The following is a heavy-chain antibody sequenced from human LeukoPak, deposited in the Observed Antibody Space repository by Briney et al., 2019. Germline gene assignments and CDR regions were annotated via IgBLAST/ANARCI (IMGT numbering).Heavy chain of an antibody. J-gene: IGHJ4*02. CDR3: VRLVVVSGNPFDY. CDR2: ISASGSTI. CDR1: GFPFSSYE. Sequence: GGSLRLSCAASGFPFSSYEVNWVRQAPGKGLEWVSYISASGSTIDSADSVKGRFTISRDNAKNSLYLQMNSLRAEDTAVYYCVRLVVVSGNPFDYWGQGTLVTVSS. D-gene: IGHD3-22*01. V-gene: IGHV3-48*03.